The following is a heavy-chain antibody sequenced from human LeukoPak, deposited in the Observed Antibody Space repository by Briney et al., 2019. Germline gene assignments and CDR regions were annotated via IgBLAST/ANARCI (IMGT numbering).Heavy chain of an antibody. D-gene: IGHD3-10*01. CDR1: GGSISSYY. CDR3: AGVSIGSGSYFHYYYYMDV. V-gene: IGHV4-59*01. Sequence: PSETLSLTCTVSGGSISSYYWSWIRQPPGKGLEWIGYIYYSGSTNYNPSLKSRVTISVDTSKNQFSLKLSSVTAADTAVYYCAGVSIGSGSYFHYYYYMDVWGKGTTVTISS. CDR2: IYYSGST. J-gene: IGHJ6*03.